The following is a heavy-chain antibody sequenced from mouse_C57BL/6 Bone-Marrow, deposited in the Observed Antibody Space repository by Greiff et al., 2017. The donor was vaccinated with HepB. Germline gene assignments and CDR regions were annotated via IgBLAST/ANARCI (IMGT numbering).Heavy chain of an antibody. Sequence: VQLQQSGAELVRPGTSVKMSCKASGYTFTNYWIGWAKQRPGHGLAWIGDIYPGGGYTNYNEKFKGKATLTADKSSSTAYMQFSSLTSEDSAIYYCARGGYDYDWAMDYWGQGTSVTVSS. V-gene: IGHV1-63*01. CDR3: ARGGYDYDWAMDY. D-gene: IGHD2-4*01. J-gene: IGHJ4*01. CDR1: GYTFTNYW. CDR2: IYPGGGYT.